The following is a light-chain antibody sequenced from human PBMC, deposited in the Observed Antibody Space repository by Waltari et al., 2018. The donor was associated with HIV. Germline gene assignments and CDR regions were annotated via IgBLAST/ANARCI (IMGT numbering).Light chain of an antibody. CDR1: QRGSRY. V-gene: IGKV1-39*01. Sequence: DIQMTQSPSSLSASVGDRVTITCRASQRGSRYLNWYQQTPGKAHKLLIYAASSLQSGVPSRFSGSVSGIDFTLTISDLQPEDFATYYCQQSAKTRTFGQGTKVEMK. CDR3: QQSAKTRT. CDR2: AAS. J-gene: IGKJ1*01.